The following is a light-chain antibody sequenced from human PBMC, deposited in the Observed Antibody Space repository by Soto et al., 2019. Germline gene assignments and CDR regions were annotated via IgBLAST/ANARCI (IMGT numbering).Light chain of an antibody. J-gene: IGLJ1*01. CDR1: SSDVGGYNY. CDR3: SSYRSRSKRV. V-gene: IGLV2-14*03. CDR2: DVS. Sequence: QSALPQPASLSGSPGQSITISCTGTSSDVGGYNYVSWYQQHPGIAPKLMIYDVSNRPSGVSNRFSGSKSGNTASLTISGLQAEDEADYYCSSYRSRSKRVFGTGTQLTVL.